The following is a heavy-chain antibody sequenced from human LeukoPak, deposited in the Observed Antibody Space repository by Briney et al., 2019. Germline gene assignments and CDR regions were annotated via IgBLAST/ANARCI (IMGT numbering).Heavy chain of an antibody. D-gene: IGHD6-19*01. V-gene: IGHV3-23*01. Sequence: GGSLRLSCAASGFAFSFYAMSWLRQPPGKGLEWVSTINANSGTTSYAASVRGRFTISRDDSKNTLYLQVNTLRADDTATYYCAKPISGGLAVTADWFHPWGQGTLVVVSS. CDR1: GFAFSFYA. J-gene: IGHJ5*01. CDR3: AKPISGGLAVTADWFHP. CDR2: INANSGTT.